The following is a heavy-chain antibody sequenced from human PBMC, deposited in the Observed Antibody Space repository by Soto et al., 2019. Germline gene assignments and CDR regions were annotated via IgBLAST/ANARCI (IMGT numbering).Heavy chain of an antibody. CDR1: GFTFSSYE. J-gene: IGHJ4*02. CDR3: ARDGYNPNDY. CDR2: ISSSGSTI. Sequence: GGSLRLSGAASGFTFSSYEMNWVRQAPGKGLEWVSYISSSGSTIYYADSVKGRFTSTRDNDKNSLYLQMNSLRAEDTAAYYCARDGYNPNDYWGQGTLVTV. V-gene: IGHV3-48*03. D-gene: IGHD5-12*01.